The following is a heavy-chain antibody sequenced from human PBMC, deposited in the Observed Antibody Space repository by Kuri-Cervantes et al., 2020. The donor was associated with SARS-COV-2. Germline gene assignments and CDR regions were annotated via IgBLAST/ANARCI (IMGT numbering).Heavy chain of an antibody. D-gene: IGHD6-13*01. J-gene: IGHJ2*01. CDR1: GYTFTSSA. Sequence: SVKVSCKASGYTFTSSAMQWVRQARGQRLEWIGWIVVGSGNTNYAQKFQERVTITRDMSTSTAYMELSSLRSEDTAVYYCAAGRTYSSSWRGGYFDLWGRGALVTVSS. CDR2: IVVGSGNT. CDR3: AAGRTYSSSWRGGYFDL. V-gene: IGHV1-58*02.